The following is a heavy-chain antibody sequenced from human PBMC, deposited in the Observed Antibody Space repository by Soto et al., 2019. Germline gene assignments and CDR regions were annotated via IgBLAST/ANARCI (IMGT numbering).Heavy chain of an antibody. Sequence: QLQLQESGPGLVKPSETLSLTCTVSGGSISSSSYYWGWIRQPPGKWLEWIGSIFYSGSTYYNPSLKSRVTISVDTSKNQFSLKLSSVTAADTAVYYCARHLTYCSAGSCYSDFPYYGMDVWGQGTTVTVSS. V-gene: IGHV4-39*01. CDR2: IFYSGST. CDR3: ARHLTYCSAGSCYSDFPYYGMDV. CDR1: GGSISSSSYY. J-gene: IGHJ6*02. D-gene: IGHD2-15*01.